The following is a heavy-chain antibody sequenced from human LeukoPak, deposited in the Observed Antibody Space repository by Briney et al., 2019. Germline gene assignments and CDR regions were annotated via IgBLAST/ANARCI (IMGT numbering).Heavy chain of an antibody. J-gene: IGHJ4*02. Sequence: PSETLSLTCTVSGGSISSYYWSWIRQPPGKGLEWIGYIYYSGSTNYNPSLKSRVTISVDTSKNQFSLKLSSVTAADTAVYYCARRRRWLQYDCWGQGTLVTVSS. V-gene: IGHV4-59*01. CDR3: ARRRRWLQYDC. D-gene: IGHD5-24*01. CDR2: IYYSGST. CDR1: GGSISSYY.